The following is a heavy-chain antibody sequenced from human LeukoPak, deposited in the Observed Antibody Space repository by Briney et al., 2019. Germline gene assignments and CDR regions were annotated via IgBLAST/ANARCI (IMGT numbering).Heavy chain of an antibody. D-gene: IGHD3-10*01. J-gene: IGHJ4*02. V-gene: IGHV4-31*03. Sequence: SETLSLTCTVSGGSISSGGYYWSWIRQHPGRGLEWIGYIYYSGSTYYNPSLKSRVTISVDKSKNQFSLKLSSVTAADTAVYYCASSGAGSSKDYWGQGTLVTVSS. CDR1: GGSISSGGYY. CDR2: IYYSGST. CDR3: ASSGAGSSKDY.